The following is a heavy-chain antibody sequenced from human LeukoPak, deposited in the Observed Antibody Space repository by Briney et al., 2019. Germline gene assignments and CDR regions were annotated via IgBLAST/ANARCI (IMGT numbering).Heavy chain of an antibody. V-gene: IGHV3-23*01. Sequence: GGSLRLSCAASGFTFSSYAMSWVRQAPGKGLEWVSAISGSGGSTYYADSVKGRFTISRDNSKNTLYLQMNSLRAEGTAVYYCAKDPAGITIFGVVSHYFDYWGQGTLVTVSS. CDR1: GFTFSSYA. CDR3: AKDPAGITIFGVVSHYFDY. J-gene: IGHJ4*02. CDR2: ISGSGGST. D-gene: IGHD3-3*01.